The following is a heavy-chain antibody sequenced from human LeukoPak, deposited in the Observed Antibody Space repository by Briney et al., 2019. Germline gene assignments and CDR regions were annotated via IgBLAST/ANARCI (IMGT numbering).Heavy chain of an antibody. CDR3: ARVGGGVRGVITDDY. CDR2: ISSSSSTI. Sequence: GGSLRLSCAASGFTFSSYSMNWVRQAPGKGLEWVSYISSSSSTIYYADSVKGRFTISRDNAKNSLYLQMNSLRAEDTAVYYCARVGGGVRGVITDDYWGQGTLVTVSS. J-gene: IGHJ4*02. D-gene: IGHD3-10*01. CDR1: GFTFSSYS. V-gene: IGHV3-48*01.